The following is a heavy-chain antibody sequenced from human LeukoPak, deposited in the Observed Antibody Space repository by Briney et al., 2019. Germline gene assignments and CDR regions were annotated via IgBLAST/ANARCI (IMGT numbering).Heavy chain of an antibody. V-gene: IGHV4-59*12. CDR3: ARDAGNTYYGSGGVNY. CDR1: GASISSYY. Sequence: SETLSLTCTVSGASISSYYWSWIRQPPGKGLEWIGYIHYTGTTNYNPSLKSRVTISVDTSKNQFSLKLSSVTAADTAVYYCARDAGNTYYGSGGVNYWGQGTLVTVSS. J-gene: IGHJ4*02. CDR2: IHYTGTT. D-gene: IGHD3-10*01.